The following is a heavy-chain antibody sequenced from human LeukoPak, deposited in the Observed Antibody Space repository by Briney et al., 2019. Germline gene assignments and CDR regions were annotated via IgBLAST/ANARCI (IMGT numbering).Heavy chain of an antibody. CDR3: ARDGGSHGAYPPR. CDR1: GFTFSSYN. J-gene: IGHJ4*02. CDR2: ISSSSSYI. V-gene: IGHV3-21*01. Sequence: GGSLRLSCAASGFTFSSYNMNWVRRAPGKGLEWVSSISSSSSYIYYADSVKGRFTISRDNAKNSLYLQMNSLRAEDTAVYYCARDGGSHGAYPPRWGQGTVVTVS. D-gene: IGHD4-17*01.